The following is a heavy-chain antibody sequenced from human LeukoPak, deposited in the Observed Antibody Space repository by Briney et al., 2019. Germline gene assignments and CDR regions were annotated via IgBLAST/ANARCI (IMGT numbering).Heavy chain of an antibody. CDR2: IYYSGST. D-gene: IGHD6-19*01. Sequence: SDTLSLTCTVSGGSISSYYWSWIRQPPGKGLEWIGYIYYSGSTNYNPSLKSRVTISVDTSKNQFSLKLSSVTAADTAVYYCASLWYSSGWIDYWGQGTLVTVSS. V-gene: IGHV4-59*08. J-gene: IGHJ4*02. CDR1: GGSISSYY. CDR3: ASLWYSSGWIDY.